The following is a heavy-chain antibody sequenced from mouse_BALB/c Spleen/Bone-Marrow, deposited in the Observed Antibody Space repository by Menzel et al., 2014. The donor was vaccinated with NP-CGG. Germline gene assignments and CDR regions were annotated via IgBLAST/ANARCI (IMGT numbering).Heavy chain of an antibody. Sequence: EVQLQESGAELVKPGASVKLSCTASGFNIKDTYMHWVKQRPEQGLEWIGRIDPANGNTKYDLKFQGKATITADTSSNTAYLQLSSLTPEDTAVYYCARRAARATGFAYWGQGTLVTVSA. J-gene: IGHJ3*01. CDR1: GFNIKDTY. CDR3: ARRAARATGFAY. V-gene: IGHV14-3*02. CDR2: IDPANGNT. D-gene: IGHD3-1*01.